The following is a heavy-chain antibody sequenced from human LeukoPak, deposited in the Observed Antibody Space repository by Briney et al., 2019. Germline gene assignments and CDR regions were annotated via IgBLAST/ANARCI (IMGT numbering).Heavy chain of an antibody. CDR2: ISGSNTYI. D-gene: IGHD6-13*01. J-gene: IGHJ4*02. CDR3: ARDPSSRGGFDY. V-gene: IGHV3-21*01. Sequence: GGSLRLSCSTSGFTFSIYTVNWVRQAPGKGLEWVSSISGSNTYIYYADSVKGRFTISRDNAKNSLYLQMNSLRGEDTAVYYCARDPSSRGGFDYWGQGTLVTVSS. CDR1: GFTFSIYT.